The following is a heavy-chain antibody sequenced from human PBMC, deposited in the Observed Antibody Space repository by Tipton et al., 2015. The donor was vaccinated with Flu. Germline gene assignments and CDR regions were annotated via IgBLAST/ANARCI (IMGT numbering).Heavy chain of an antibody. D-gene: IGHD2-2*01. CDR1: GYPLTSYG. J-gene: IGHJ4*02. CDR2: INDYSGNT. CDR3: ARPGGPAAINPFSYFDY. Sequence: QLVQSGAEVKKPGASVKVSCKASGYPLTSYGVSWVRQAPGQGLEWMGWINDYSGNTKYAQKFQGRVTMTTDTSTNTAHMELRSLTSDDTAVYYCARPGGPAAINPFSYFDYWGQGTLVTVSS. V-gene: IGHV1-18*04.